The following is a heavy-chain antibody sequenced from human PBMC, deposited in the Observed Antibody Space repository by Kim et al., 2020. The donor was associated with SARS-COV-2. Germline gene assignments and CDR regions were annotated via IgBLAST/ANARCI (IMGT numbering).Heavy chain of an antibody. CDR3: ARDPDSSGYYSGWFDP. D-gene: IGHD3-22*01. J-gene: IGHJ5*02. Sequence: KFQGRVTMTRDTSTSTVYMELSSLRSEDTAVYYCARDPDSSGYYSGWFDPWGQGTLVTVSS. V-gene: IGHV1-46*01.